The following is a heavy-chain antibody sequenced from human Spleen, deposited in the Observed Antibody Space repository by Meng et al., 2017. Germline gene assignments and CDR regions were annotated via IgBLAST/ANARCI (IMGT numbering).Heavy chain of an antibody. CDR2: IIPIFEAA. Sequence: QGQVVQSGDEVKKPGSSVKVSCKVSEGKFGTDTINWMRQAPGQGLEWVGGIIPIFEAANYAQKFHGRVTITADDSTTTSYMEVSSLRSEDTAVYYCARGVAAVGKGFDPWGQGTLVTVSS. V-gene: IGHV1-69*01. D-gene: IGHD6-13*01. CDR3: ARGVAAVGKGFDP. CDR1: EGKFGTDT. J-gene: IGHJ5*02.